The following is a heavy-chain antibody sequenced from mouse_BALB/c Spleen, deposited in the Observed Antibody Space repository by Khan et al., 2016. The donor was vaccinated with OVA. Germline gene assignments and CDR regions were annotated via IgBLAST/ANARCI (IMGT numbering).Heavy chain of an antibody. Sequence: QVQLKQSGAELVRPGVSVKISCKGSGYIFTDFSMHWVKRSHAKSLEWIGVISTYYGDSTYNQNFKDKATLTVEKSSSTAYMELDSLTSEDSAIYCCARGSGTYRFAYWGQGTLVTVSA. CDR3: ARGSGTYRFAY. J-gene: IGHJ3*01. D-gene: IGHD1-1*02. CDR2: ISTYYGDS. CDR1: GYIFTDFS. V-gene: IGHV1S137*01.